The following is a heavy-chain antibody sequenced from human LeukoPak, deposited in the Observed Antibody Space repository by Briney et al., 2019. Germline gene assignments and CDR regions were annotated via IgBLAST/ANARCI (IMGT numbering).Heavy chain of an antibody. J-gene: IGHJ3*02. CDR3: ARDRRHPYGAFDI. D-gene: IGHD4-17*01. Sequence: GGCLRLSCAASGFTFSDYYMSWIRQAPGKGLEWVSYISSSGSTIYYADSVKGRFTISRDNAKNSLYLQMNSLRAEDTAVYYCARDRRHPYGAFDIWGQGTMVTVSS. V-gene: IGHV3-11*01. CDR1: GFTFSDYY. CDR2: ISSSGSTI.